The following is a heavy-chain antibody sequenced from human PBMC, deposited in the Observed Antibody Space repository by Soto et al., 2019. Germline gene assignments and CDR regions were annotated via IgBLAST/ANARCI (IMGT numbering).Heavy chain of an antibody. D-gene: IGHD3-10*01. V-gene: IGHV3-30-3*01. CDR3: ARPRNIVIWFGELPDV. J-gene: IGHJ6*02. Sequence: QVQLVESGGGVVQPGRSLRLSCAASGFTFSSHAMHWVRQAPGKGLAWVGVISYDGSDKYYAVSVKGRFTISRDNSKNTLYLQMNSLRVEDTAAYYCARPRNIVIWFGELPDVWGQGTTVIVS. CDR2: ISYDGSDK. CDR1: GFTFSSHA.